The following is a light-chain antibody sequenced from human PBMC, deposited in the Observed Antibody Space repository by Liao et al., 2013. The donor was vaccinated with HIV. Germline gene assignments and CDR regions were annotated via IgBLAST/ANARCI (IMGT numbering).Light chain of an antibody. CDR2: YDS. J-gene: IGLJ2*01. CDR1: NIGGKT. Sequence: SYELTQPPSVSVAPGKTARITCGGNNIGGKTVHWYQQRPGQAPVLVIFYDSDRPSGIPERFSGSNSGNTATLTIIRVEAGDEADYYCQVWDSSSDLLFGGGTKLTVL. V-gene: IGLV3-21*04. CDR3: QVWDSSSDLL.